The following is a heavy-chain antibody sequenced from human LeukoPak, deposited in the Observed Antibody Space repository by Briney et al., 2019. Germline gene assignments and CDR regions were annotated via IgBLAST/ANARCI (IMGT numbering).Heavy chain of an antibody. D-gene: IGHD5-12*01. J-gene: IGHJ3*02. CDR2: MNPNSGNT. V-gene: IGHV1-8*01. CDR1: VYTFTSYD. Sequence: ASVKVSCKASVYTFTSYDINWVRQATGQGLGWMGWMNPNSGNTGYAQKFQGRVTMTRNSSITTAYMELSSLRSEDTAVYYCARDSGYDPDAFDIWGQGTMVTVSS. CDR3: ARDSGYDPDAFDI.